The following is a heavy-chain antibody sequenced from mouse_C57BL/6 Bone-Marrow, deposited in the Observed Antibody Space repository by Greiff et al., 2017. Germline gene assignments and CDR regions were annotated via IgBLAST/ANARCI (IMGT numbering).Heavy chain of an antibody. CDR2: IDPSDSYT. V-gene: IGHV1-59*01. CDR1: GYTFTSYW. CDR3: ARDGYYDYFDY. Sequence: QVQLQQPGAELVRPGTSVKLSCKASGYTFTSYWMNWVKQRPGQGLEWIGVIDPSDSYTNYNQKFKGKATLTVDTSSSTAYMQLSSLTSEDSAVYYCARDGYYDYFDYWGQGTTLTVSS. D-gene: IGHD2-3*01. J-gene: IGHJ2*01.